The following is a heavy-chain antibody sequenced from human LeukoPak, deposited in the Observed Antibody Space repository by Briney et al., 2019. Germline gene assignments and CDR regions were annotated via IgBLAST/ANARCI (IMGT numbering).Heavy chain of an antibody. D-gene: IGHD1-26*01. Sequence: SETLSLTCTVSGGSISTYYWSWIRQPPGKGLEWIGYIHYSGTTNYNPSLKNRVTISLDTSKNQFSLNLSSVTAADTAVYYCARDVVGGGNFDYWGQGTLVTVSS. J-gene: IGHJ4*02. V-gene: IGHV4-59*12. CDR3: ARDVVGGGNFDY. CDR1: GGSISTYY. CDR2: IHYSGTT.